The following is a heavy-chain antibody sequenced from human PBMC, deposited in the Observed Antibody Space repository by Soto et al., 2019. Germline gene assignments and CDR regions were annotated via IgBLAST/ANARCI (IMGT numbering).Heavy chain of an antibody. Sequence: ASVKVSCKASGYSFTRLDINWVRQTAAQGLEWMGWMQPSTGRTGYAQKFQGRVTMTRDTSINTAYRELTTLTSDDSAFYFCARGVSAGVDYWGQGTLVTVSS. J-gene: IGHJ4*02. D-gene: IGHD1-26*01. CDR3: ARGVSAGVDY. CDR1: GYSFTRLD. CDR2: MQPSTGRT. V-gene: IGHV1-8*01.